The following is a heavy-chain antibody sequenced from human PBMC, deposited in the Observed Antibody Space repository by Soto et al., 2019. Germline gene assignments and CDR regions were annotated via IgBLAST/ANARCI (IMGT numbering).Heavy chain of an antibody. CDR3: ARDLEFRDGNISHLDY. D-gene: IGHD3-10*01. CDR1: GGTFRNHV. J-gene: IGHJ4*02. Sequence: SVKVSFKDSGGTFRNHVFNWVRQAPVQGLEWMGGIIPIIGTPNYAQKFQGRVTITADASTNTVYLDVSSLRSQDTAVYYCARDLEFRDGNISHLDYWGQGTLVTVSS. CDR2: IIPIIGTP. V-gene: IGHV1-69*13.